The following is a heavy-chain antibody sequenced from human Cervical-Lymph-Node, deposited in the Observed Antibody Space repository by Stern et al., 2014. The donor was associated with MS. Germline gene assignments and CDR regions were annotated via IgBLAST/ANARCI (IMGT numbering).Heavy chain of an antibody. Sequence: EVQLVESGGGLVQPGGSLRLSCAASGFAFSTYWLHWVRPAPGKGLVWVSQINGDGSSTNYADSVKGRFTISRDNARNTLFLHMTSLRDEDTAVYYCARDHGYQPVDPWGQGTLVTVSS. D-gene: IGHD2-2*01. V-gene: IGHV3-74*01. CDR2: INGDGSST. CDR1: GFAFSTYW. J-gene: IGHJ5*02. CDR3: ARDHGYQPVDP.